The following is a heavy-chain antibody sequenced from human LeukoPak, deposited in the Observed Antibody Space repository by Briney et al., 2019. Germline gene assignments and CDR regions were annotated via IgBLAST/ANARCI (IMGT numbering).Heavy chain of an antibody. D-gene: IGHD5-24*01. V-gene: IGHV3-30*19. J-gene: IGHJ4*02. CDR2: IWYDGSNK. Sequence: GGSLRLSCAASGFSFSSYGMHWVRQAPGKGLEWVAVIWYDGSNKYYADSVKGRFTISRDNSKNTLYLQMNSLRAEDTAVYYCARDLDGYNYLDYWGQETLVTVSS. CDR1: GFSFSSYG. CDR3: ARDLDGYNYLDY.